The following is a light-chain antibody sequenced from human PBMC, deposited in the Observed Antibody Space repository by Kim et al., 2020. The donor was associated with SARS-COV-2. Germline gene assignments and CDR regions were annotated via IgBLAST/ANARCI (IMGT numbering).Light chain of an antibody. CDR3: QQSFNSPPYT. J-gene: IGKJ2*01. Sequence: DIQMTQSPSSLSASLGHRVIITCRASQSISNYLNWYQQRPGKAPKLLIYGASSLQSGVPSRFSGGGSGTEFTLTISSLQAEDFATYNCQQSFNSPPYTFGQGTKLEI. CDR2: GAS. V-gene: IGKV1-39*01. CDR1: QSISNY.